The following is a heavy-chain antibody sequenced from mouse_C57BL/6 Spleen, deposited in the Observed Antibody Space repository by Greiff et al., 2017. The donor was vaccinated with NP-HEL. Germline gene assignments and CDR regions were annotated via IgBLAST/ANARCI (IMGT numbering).Heavy chain of an antibody. CDR2: ISGGGGNT. Sequence: EVKSVESGGGLVKPGGSLKLSCAASGFTFSSYTMSWVRQTPEKRLEWVATISGGGGNTYYPDSVKGRFTIARDNAKNTLYLQMSSLRSEDTALYYCARRYDGFDYWGQGTTLTVSS. D-gene: IGHD2-14*01. V-gene: IGHV5-9*01. CDR3: ARRYDGFDY. J-gene: IGHJ2*01. CDR1: GFTFSSYT.